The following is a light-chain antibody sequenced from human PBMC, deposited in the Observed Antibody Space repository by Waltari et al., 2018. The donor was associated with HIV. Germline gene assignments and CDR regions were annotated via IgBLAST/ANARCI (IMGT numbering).Light chain of an antibody. CDR1: SSDIGGYNY. J-gene: IGLJ1*01. V-gene: IGLV2-8*01. CDR3: SSYAGSNNYV. Sequence: SCTGTSSDIGGYNYVSWYQQHPGKAPKLMIYEVNERPSGVPDRFSGCKSGNTASLTVSGLQAEDEADYYCSSYAGSNNYVFGTGTKVTVL. CDR2: EVN.